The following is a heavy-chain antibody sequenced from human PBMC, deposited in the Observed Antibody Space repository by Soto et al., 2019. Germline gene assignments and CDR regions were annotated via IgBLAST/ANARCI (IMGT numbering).Heavy chain of an antibody. CDR1: GFTFSSYA. CDR2: ISGSGGST. J-gene: IGHJ6*02. D-gene: IGHD3-10*01. CDR3: AKDGWGWFGEPGYYYYGMDV. V-gene: IGHV3-23*01. Sequence: GESLKISCAASGFTFSSYAMSWVRQAPGKGLEWVSAISGSGGSTYYADSVKGRFTISRDNSKNTLYLQMNSLRAEDTAVYYCAKDGWGWFGEPGYYYYGMDVWGQGTTVTVSS.